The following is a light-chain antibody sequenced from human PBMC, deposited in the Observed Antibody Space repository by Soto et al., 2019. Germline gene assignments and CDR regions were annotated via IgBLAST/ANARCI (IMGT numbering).Light chain of an antibody. J-gene: IGLJ2*01. CDR3: QVWDSSTDHPVL. Sequence: SYALTQSPSVSVAPGQTARITCGENNIESKSVHWYLQKPGQAPVLGVYDDSARPSGIPERFSGSNSGNTATLTISRVEAGDEADYYCQVWDSSTDHPVLFGGGTKLTVL. CDR1: NIESKS. V-gene: IGLV3-21*02. CDR2: DDS.